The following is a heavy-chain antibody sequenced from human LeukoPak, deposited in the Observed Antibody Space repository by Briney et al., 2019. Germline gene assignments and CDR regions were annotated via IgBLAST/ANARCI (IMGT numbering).Heavy chain of an antibody. Sequence: GASVKLSCNASGYTFTDSYMHWVRHAPGQGLEWMGWINPNSGGANYAQKFQGKVTMTRDTSINTAYMDLSRLRSDDTAVYYCARGPPQYSSGWYLDYWGQGTLVTVSS. CDR3: ARGPPQYSSGWYLDY. V-gene: IGHV1-2*02. D-gene: IGHD6-19*01. CDR2: INPNSGGA. J-gene: IGHJ4*02. CDR1: GYTFTDSY.